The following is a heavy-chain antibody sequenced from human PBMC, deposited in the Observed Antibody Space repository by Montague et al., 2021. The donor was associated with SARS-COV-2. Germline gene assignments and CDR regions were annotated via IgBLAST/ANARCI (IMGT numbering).Heavy chain of an antibody. CDR3: ARGVLRYFDWTSPFDY. CDR2: IYTSGST. CDR1: GGSISSGSYY. V-gene: IGHV4-61*02. D-gene: IGHD3-9*01. Sequence: TLSLTCTVSGGSISSGSYYWSWIRQPAGKGLEWIGRIYTSGSTXYNPSVKSRVTISVDTSKNQFSLKLSSVTAADTAVYYCARGVLRYFDWTSPFDYWGQGTLVTVSS. J-gene: IGHJ4*02.